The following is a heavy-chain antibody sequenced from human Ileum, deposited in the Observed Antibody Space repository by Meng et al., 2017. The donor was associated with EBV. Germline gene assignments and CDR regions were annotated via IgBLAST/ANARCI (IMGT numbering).Heavy chain of an antibody. D-gene: IGHD2-8*02. CDR3: AYYTAGRGGVGS. V-gene: IGHV4-61*03. Sequence: QVQLQESGPGLVKPSGTLSLPCSGSRASVSSGGYHWSWIRQPPGKGLEWIGCMYDSDSGKAKYNPSLNSRVIISLDTSKNHFVLKLTSVTAADTAVYYCAYYTAGRGGVGSWGQGTLVTVSS. CDR2: MYDSDSGKA. CDR1: RASVSSGGYH. J-gene: IGHJ4*02.